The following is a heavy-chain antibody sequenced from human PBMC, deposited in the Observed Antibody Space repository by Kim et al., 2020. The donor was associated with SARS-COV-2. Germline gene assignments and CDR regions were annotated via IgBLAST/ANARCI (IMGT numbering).Heavy chain of an antibody. CDR1: GGSFSGYY. V-gene: IGHV4-34*01. CDR2: INHSGST. CDR3: ASEGSGSYYKKPFDY. Sequence: SETLSLTCAVYGGSFSGYYWSWIRQPPGKGLEWIGEINHSGSTNYNPSLKSRVTISVDTSKNQFSLKLSSVTAADTAVYYCASEGSGSYYKKPFDYWGQGTLVTVSS. J-gene: IGHJ4*02. D-gene: IGHD3-10*01.